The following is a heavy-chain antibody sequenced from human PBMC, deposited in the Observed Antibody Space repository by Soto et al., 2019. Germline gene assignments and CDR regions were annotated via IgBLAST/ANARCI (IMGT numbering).Heavy chain of an antibody. V-gene: IGHV4-39*01. CDR2: IYYSGST. Sequence: SETLSLTCTVSGGSISSSSYYWGWIRQPPGKGLEWIGSIYYSGSTYYNPSLKSRVTISVDTSKNQFSLKLSSVTAADTAVYYCARRGSRWVYYGMDVWGQGTTVTVSS. CDR1: GGSISSSSYY. CDR3: ARRGSRWVYYGMDV. J-gene: IGHJ6*02.